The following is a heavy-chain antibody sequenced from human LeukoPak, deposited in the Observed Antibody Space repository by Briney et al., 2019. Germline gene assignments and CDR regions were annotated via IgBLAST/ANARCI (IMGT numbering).Heavy chain of an antibody. J-gene: IGHJ4*02. Sequence: GGSLRLSCAASGFIFSNYAMSWVRQGPGKGQEWVSIISATGGSTFYADSAKGRFIISRDNLENTLHLQMDSLRAEDTAIYYCAQSGLSLTSTSYPYDSWGQGTLVTVSS. CDR1: GFIFSNYA. CDR2: ISATGGST. D-gene: IGHD2-2*01. CDR3: AQSGLSLTSTSYPYDS. V-gene: IGHV3-23*01.